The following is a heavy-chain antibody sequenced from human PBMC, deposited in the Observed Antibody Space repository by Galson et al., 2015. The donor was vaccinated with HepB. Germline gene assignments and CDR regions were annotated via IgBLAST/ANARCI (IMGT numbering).Heavy chain of an antibody. J-gene: IGHJ6*02. Sequence: QSGAEVKKPGESLRISCKGSGYSFTSYWISWVRQMPGKGLEWMGRIDPSDSYTNYSPSFQGHVTISADKSISTAYLQWSSLKASDTAMYYCARLVSFVGDYTPTAHGYYGMDVWGQGTTVTVSS. V-gene: IGHV5-10-1*01. CDR2: IDPSDSYT. D-gene: IGHD4-17*01. CDR3: ARLVSFVGDYTPTAHGYYGMDV. CDR1: GYSFTSYW.